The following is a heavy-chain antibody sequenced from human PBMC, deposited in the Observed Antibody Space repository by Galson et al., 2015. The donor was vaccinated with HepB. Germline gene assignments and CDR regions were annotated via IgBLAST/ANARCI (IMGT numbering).Heavy chain of an antibody. Sequence: SVKVSCKASGGTFSSYAISWVRQAPRQGLEWMGGIIPIFGIANYAQKFQGRVTITADESTSTAYMELSSLRSEDTAVYYCARDREWLVRGYYYYGMDVWGQGTTVTVSS. CDR1: GGTFSSYA. CDR2: IIPIFGIA. V-gene: IGHV1-69*13. J-gene: IGHJ6*02. D-gene: IGHD6-19*01. CDR3: ARDREWLVRGYYYYGMDV.